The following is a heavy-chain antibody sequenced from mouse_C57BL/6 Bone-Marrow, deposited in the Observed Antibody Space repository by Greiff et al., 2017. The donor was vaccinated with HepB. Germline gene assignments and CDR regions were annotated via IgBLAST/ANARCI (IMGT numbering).Heavy chain of an antibody. Sequence: EVMLVESGGGLVQPGGSLKLSCAASGFTFSDYYMYWVRQTPEKRLEWVAYISNGGGSTYYPDTVKGRFTISRDNAKNTLYLQMSRLKSEDTAMYYCARHGPLYGDWFAYWGQGTLVTVSA. CDR1: GFTFSDYY. J-gene: IGHJ3*01. V-gene: IGHV5-12*01. CDR3: ARHGPLYGDWFAY. D-gene: IGHD1-1*01. CDR2: ISNGGGST.